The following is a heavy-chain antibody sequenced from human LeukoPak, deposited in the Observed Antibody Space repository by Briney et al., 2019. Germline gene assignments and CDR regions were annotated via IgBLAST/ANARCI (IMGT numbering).Heavy chain of an antibody. D-gene: IGHD4-17*01. CDR2: INHSGST. Sequence: PSXTLSLTCAVYGGSFSGYYWSWIRQPPGKGLEWIGEINHSGSTNYNPSLKSRVTISVDTSKKQFSLKLSSVTAADTAVYYCARGPYGDYRYYYYYMDVWGKGTTVTVSS. J-gene: IGHJ6*03. V-gene: IGHV4-34*01. CDR1: GGSFSGYY. CDR3: ARGPYGDYRYYYYYMDV.